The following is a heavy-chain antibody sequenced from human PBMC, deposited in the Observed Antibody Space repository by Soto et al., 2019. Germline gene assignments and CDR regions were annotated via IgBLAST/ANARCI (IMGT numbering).Heavy chain of an antibody. V-gene: IGHV4-34*01. CDR1: GGSFSGYY. D-gene: IGHD6-19*01. Sequence: PSETLSLTCAVYGGSFSGYYWSWIRQSPGKGLGWIGEINHSGSTNYNPSLKSRVTISVDTSKNQFSLKLSSVTAADTAVYYCASAERGVVAGTDYYYYGMDVWGQGTTVTVSS. J-gene: IGHJ6*02. CDR2: INHSGST. CDR3: ASAERGVVAGTDYYYYGMDV.